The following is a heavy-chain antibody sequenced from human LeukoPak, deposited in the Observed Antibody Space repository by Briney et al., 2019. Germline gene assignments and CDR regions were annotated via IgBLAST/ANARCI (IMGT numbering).Heavy chain of an antibody. D-gene: IGHD2-8*02. Sequence: GGSLRLSCAASGFTFSSYAMHWVRQAPGKGLEWVAVISYDGSNKYYADSVKGRFTISRDNSKNTLYLQMNSLRAEDTAVYYCARDDTEAFDYWVQGTLVTVSS. J-gene: IGHJ4*02. CDR1: GFTFSSYA. CDR2: ISYDGSNK. V-gene: IGHV3-30*04. CDR3: ARDDTEAFDY.